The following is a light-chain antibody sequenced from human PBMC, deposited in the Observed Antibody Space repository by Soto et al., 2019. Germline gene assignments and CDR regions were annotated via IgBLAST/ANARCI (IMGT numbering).Light chain of an antibody. Sequence: EIVMTQSPATLSVSPGERATVSCRASQSLDSNLAWYQQSPGQAPRLLIYVASTRATGVPARFSGSGSGTEFTLTISSLQSEDFAIYFCQQYKRWPLTFGGGTKVEIK. CDR2: VAS. J-gene: IGKJ4*01. CDR3: QQYKRWPLT. V-gene: IGKV3-15*01. CDR1: QSLDSN.